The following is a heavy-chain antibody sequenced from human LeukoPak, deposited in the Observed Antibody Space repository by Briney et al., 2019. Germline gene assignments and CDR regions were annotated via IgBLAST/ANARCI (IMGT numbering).Heavy chain of an antibody. CDR1: GFTFSDYY. CDR3: AKSPRGDYYDSSGQWDY. V-gene: IGHV3-11*01. D-gene: IGHD3-22*01. Sequence: KTGGSLRFSCAASGFTFSDYYMSWIRQAPGKGLDWVSYISSSGSTIYYADSVKGRFTISRDNAKNSLYLQMNSLRAEDTAVYYCAKSPRGDYYDSSGQWDYWGQGTLVTVSS. J-gene: IGHJ4*02. CDR2: ISSSGSTI.